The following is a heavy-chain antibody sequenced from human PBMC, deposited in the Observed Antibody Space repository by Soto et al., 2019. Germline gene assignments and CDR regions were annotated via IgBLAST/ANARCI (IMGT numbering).Heavy chain of an antibody. J-gene: IGHJ6*02. CDR1: VFEFSSDW. D-gene: IGHD3-10*01. CDR2: IKQDGSEK. CDR3: AREGGAMVRGVINYYYYGLDV. V-gene: IGHV3-7*01. Sequence: PGGAQRLSCTASVFEFSSDWMSWVRQDPGKGLAWVSHIKQDGSEKSYVDSVKGRFTISRDNAKNSLYLQMNSLRAEDTAVYYCAREGGAMVRGVINYYYYGLDVWGQGTTVTVSS.